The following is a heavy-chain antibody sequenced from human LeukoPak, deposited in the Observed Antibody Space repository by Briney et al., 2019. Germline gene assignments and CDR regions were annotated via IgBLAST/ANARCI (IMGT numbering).Heavy chain of an antibody. V-gene: IGHV6-1*01. CDR2: TYYTSKWYN. Sequence: SQTLSLTCGISGDSVSSKSGGWSWIRQPPSRGLEWLGRTYYTSKWYNEYAVSMKSRITINSDTSKNQLSLHLDSVTPEDTAVYYCAREQLWSGPNRFDSWGQGTLVTVSS. CDR1: GDSVSSKSGG. D-gene: IGHD3-10*02. J-gene: IGHJ5*01. CDR3: AREQLWSGPNRFDS.